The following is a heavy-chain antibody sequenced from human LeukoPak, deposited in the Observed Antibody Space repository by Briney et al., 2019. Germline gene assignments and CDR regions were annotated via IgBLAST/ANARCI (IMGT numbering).Heavy chain of an antibody. J-gene: IGHJ4*02. D-gene: IGHD1-26*01. CDR1: GFTFSDYY. CDR3: ARSIGGSYFFCDY. V-gene: IGHV3-11*04. CDR2: ISSSGSTI. Sequence: PGGSLRLSCAASGFTFSDYYMSWIRQAPGKGLEWVSYISSSGSTIYYADSVKGRFTISRDDSKNTLYLQMNSLRAEDTAVYYCARSIGGSYFFCDYWGQGTLVTVSS.